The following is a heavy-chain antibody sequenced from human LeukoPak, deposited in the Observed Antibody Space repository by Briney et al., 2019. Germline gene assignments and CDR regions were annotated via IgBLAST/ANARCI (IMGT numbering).Heavy chain of an antibody. CDR3: ARDLRGYSPGHADY. Sequence: ASVKVSCKASGYTFTSYYMHWVRQAPGQGLEWMGWISAYNGNTNYAQKLQGRVTMTTDTSTSTAYMELRSLRSDDTAVYYCARDLRGYSPGHADYWGQGTLVTVSS. J-gene: IGHJ4*02. CDR2: ISAYNGNT. CDR1: GYTFTSYY. V-gene: IGHV1-18*04. D-gene: IGHD2-15*01.